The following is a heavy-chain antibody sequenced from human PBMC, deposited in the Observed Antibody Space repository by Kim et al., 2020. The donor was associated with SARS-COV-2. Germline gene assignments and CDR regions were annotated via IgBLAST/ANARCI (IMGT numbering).Heavy chain of an antibody. D-gene: IGHD3-9*01. CDR1: GFTFSSYE. J-gene: IGHJ3*02. V-gene: IGHV3-48*03. Sequence: GGSLRLSCAASGFTFSSYEMNWVRQAPGKGLEWISYISISGSTIYYADSVKGRFTISRDNAKNSLYLQMNSLRAEDTAVYYCARDLGLRYFGEDDFDIWGQGTMVTVSS. CDR3: ARDLGLRYFGEDDFDI. CDR2: ISISGSTI.